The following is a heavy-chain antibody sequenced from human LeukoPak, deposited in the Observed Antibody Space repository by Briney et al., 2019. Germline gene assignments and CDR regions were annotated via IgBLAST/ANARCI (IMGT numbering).Heavy chain of an antibody. J-gene: IGHJ4*02. CDR3: ARMNYVLSGWGAPFDY. CDR2: IRYDGSNK. Sequence: GGSLRLSCAASGFTFSSYGMHWVRQAPGKGLEWVAFIRYDGSNKYYADSVKGRFTISRDNSKNTLYLQMNSLRAEDTAVYYCARMNYVLSGWGAPFDYWGQGTLVTVSS. D-gene: IGHD1-7*01. V-gene: IGHV3-30*02. CDR1: GFTFSSYG.